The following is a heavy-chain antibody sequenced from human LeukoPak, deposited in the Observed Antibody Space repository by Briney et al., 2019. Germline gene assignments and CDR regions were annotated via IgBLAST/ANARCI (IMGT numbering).Heavy chain of an antibody. CDR1: GYNFPGYY. CDR2: INPLSGGT. D-gene: IGHD2-15*01. V-gene: IGHV1-2*02. CDR3: ARSRLGYCSGGACYDSDY. J-gene: IGHJ4*02. Sequence: ASVKVSCKVSGYNFPGYYMHWVRQAPGQGLEWLGWINPLSGGTNDAQKFQGRVTMTRDTSISTAYMELSILRSDDTAVYYCARSRLGYCSGGACYDSDYWGQGTLVTVSS.